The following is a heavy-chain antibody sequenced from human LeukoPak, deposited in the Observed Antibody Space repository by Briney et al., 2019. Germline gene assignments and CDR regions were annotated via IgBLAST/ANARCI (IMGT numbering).Heavy chain of an antibody. CDR2: FSGSGGST. D-gene: IGHD5-18*01. V-gene: IGHV3-23*01. CDR3: ANSDSGYSYGYLLFGY. J-gene: IGHJ4*02. CDR1: GLTFSSYA. Sequence: AGSLRLSCAASGLTFSSYAMSWDRHAPGNGREWVSAFSGSGGSTSYTDSVKGRFTISRDNSTTTLYLQMNSLRAEDTAVYYCANSDSGYSYGYLLFGYWGQGTLVTVSS.